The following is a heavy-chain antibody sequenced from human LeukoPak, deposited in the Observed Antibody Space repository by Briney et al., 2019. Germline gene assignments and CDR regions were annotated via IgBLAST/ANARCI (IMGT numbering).Heavy chain of an antibody. J-gene: IGHJ4*02. D-gene: IGHD3-22*01. CDR3: ATNMDYYDSSGYSGG. V-gene: IGHV1-24*01. Sequence: ASVKVSCKVSGYTLTELSMHWVRQAPGKGLEWMGGFDPEDGETIYAQKFQGRVTMTEDTSTDTAYMELSSLRSEDTAVYYCATNMDYYDSSGYSGGWGQGTLVTVSS. CDR2: FDPEDGET. CDR1: GYTLTELS.